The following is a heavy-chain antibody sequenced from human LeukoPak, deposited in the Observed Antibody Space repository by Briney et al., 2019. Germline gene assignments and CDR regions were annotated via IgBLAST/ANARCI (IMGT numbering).Heavy chain of an antibody. CDR2: MKRDGSEK. CDR1: GFSFSSYW. V-gene: IGHV3-7*01. Sequence: GGSLRLSCAAPGFSFSSYWMSWVRQAPGKGLEWVANMKRDGSEKYYVDSVKGRFTISRDNAKNSLFLQMNSLRAEDTAVYYCARGKDWFDTWGQGTLVTVSS. CDR3: ARGKDWFDT. J-gene: IGHJ5*02.